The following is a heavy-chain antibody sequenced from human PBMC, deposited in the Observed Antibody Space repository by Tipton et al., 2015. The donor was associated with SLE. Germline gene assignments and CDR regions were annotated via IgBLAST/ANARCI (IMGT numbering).Heavy chain of an antibody. V-gene: IGHV4-39*07. CDR3: AREGIASGTLTGYPYDFDS. CDR1: GGSISTRSYY. Sequence: TLSLTCTVSGGSISTRSYYWGWIRQPPGKGLEWIGSIYDSESTYYNPSLKGRITISEDTSKNQFSLKLTSVTAADAAMYFCAREGIASGTLTGYPYDFDSWGQGTLVTVPS. D-gene: IGHD3-9*01. J-gene: IGHJ4*02. CDR2: IYDSEST.